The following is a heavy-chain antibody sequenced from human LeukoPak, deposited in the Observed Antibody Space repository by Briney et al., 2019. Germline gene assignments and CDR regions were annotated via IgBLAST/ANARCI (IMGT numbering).Heavy chain of an antibody. D-gene: IGHD3-10*01. CDR1: GDSISSRNW. J-gene: IGHJ3*01. CDR3: ARGMWFDTLFSTFDV. Sequence: PSETLSLTCSVSGDSISSRNWWTWVRQTPEKGLEWIGEIYHTGSTNYNPSVESRVTISIDKSKNQFSLMLKSVTAADTALYYCARGMWFDTLFSTFDVWGQGTMVSVSS. V-gene: IGHV4-4*02. CDR2: IYHTGST.